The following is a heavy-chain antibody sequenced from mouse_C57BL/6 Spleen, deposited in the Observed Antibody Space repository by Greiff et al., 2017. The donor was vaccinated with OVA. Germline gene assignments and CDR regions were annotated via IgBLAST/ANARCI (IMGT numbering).Heavy chain of an antibody. D-gene: IGHD1-1*01. CDR2: IYPGDGDT. Sequence: QVQLQQSGPELVKPGASVKISCKASGYAFSSSWMNWVKQRPGKGLEWIGRIYPGDGDTNYNGKFKGKATLTADKSSSTAYMQLSGLTSEDSAVYFCAYYYGFAYWGQGVLVTVAA. CDR3: AYYYGFAY. V-gene: IGHV1-82*01. CDR1: GYAFSSSW. J-gene: IGHJ3*01.